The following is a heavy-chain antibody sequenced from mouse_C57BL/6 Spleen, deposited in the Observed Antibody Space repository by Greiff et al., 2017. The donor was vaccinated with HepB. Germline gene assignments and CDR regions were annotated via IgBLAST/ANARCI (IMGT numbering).Heavy chain of an antibody. Sequence: VMLVESGPGLVAPSQSLSITCTVSGFSLTSYAISWVRQPPGKGLEWLGVIWTGGGTNYNSALKSRLSISKDNSKSQVFLKMNSLQTDDTARYYCARKTYYDYDVDWYFDVWGTGTTVTVSS. V-gene: IGHV2-9-1*01. CDR3: ARKTYYDYDVDWYFDV. J-gene: IGHJ1*03. CDR1: GFSLTSYA. CDR2: IWTGGGT. D-gene: IGHD2-4*01.